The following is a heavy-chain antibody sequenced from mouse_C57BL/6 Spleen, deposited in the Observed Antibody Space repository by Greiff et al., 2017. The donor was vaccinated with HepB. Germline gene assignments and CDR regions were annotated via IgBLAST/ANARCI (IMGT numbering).Heavy chain of an antibody. CDR2: IAPEDGEN. CDR1: GFNIKDYY. V-gene: IGHV14-2*01. J-gene: IGHJ2*01. Sequence: VQLQQSGAELVKPGASVTLSCTASGFNIKDYYMHWVKQRTEQGLEWIGRIAPEDGENKYAPKFQGKATITVDTSSNTAYLQLSSLTSEDTAVYDCARSHYYGSSYGYFYYWGQRTTLTVSS. CDR3: ARSHYYGSSYGYFYY. D-gene: IGHD1-1*01.